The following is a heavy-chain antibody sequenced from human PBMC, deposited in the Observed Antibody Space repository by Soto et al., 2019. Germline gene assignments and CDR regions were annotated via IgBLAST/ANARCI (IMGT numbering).Heavy chain of an antibody. CDR2: IKSKTDGGTT. J-gene: IGHJ4*02. CDR3: TIIAAAGTGDY. V-gene: IGHV3-15*01. D-gene: IGHD6-13*01. CDR1: GFTFSNAW. Sequence: GGSLRLSCAASGFTFSNAWMSWVRQAPGKGLEWVGRIKSKTDGGTTDYAAPVKGRFTISRDDSKNTLYLQMNSLKTEATAVYYCTIIAAAGTGDYWGQGTLVTVSS.